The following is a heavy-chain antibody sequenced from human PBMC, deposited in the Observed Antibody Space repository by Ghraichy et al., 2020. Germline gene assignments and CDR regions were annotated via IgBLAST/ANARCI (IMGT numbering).Heavy chain of an antibody. CDR1: GFTFSTYS. J-gene: IGHJ4*02. V-gene: IGHV3-48*02. CDR3: ARDKNWAFDY. CDR2: ISTSSTI. D-gene: IGHD7-27*01. Sequence: GGSLRLSCAASGFTFSTYSMNWVRQAPGKGLEWLSYISTSSTIYFADSVKGRFTISRDNARNSLYLQMNSLRDDDTAVYYCARDKNWAFDYWGQGTLVTVSS.